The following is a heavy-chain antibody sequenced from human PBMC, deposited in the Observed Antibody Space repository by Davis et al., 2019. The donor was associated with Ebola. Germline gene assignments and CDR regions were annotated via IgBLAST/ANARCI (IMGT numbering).Heavy chain of an antibody. Sequence: PSETLSLTCTVSGGSISSSSHYWSWIRQPPGKGLEWIGYIYYSGSTNYNPSLKSRVTISVDTSKNQFSLKLSSVTAADTAVYYCARVGYCTGGVCSPLFDYWGQGTLVTVSS. V-gene: IGHV4-61*01. J-gene: IGHJ4*02. CDR2: IYYSGST. D-gene: IGHD2-8*02. CDR1: GGSISSSSHY. CDR3: ARVGYCTGGVCSPLFDY.